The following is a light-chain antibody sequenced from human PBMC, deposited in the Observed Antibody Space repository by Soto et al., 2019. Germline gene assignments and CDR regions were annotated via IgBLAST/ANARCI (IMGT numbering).Light chain of an antibody. CDR3: QKSYSTPRT. V-gene: IGKV1-39*01. CDR2: AAS. J-gene: IGKJ1*01. CDR1: QSISSY. Sequence: SASVGDIVTITCRASQSISSYLNWYQQKPGKAPKLLIYAASSLQSGVPSRFSGSGSGTDFTLTISSLQPEDFATYYCQKSYSTPRTFGQGTKGDIK.